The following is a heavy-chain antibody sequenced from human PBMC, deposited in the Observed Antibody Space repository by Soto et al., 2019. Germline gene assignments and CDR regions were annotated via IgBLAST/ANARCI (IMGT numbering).Heavy chain of an antibody. CDR3: AKDAVYNDGLGVMDH. CDR2: INSSSRGI. CDR1: GLPLSNFG. D-gene: IGHD3-16*01. Sequence: GGSLRLSCTASGLPLSNFGMMWVRQAPGKGLECVSAINSSSRGIEYADSVKGRFTISRDNSKNTVYLQMTDLRADDTAVYYCAKDAVYNDGLGVMDHWGQGTQVTVSS. J-gene: IGHJ4*02. V-gene: IGHV3-23*05.